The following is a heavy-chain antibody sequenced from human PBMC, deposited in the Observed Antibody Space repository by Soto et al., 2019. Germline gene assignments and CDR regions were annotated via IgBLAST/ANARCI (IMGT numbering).Heavy chain of an antibody. CDR2: IYPGDSDT. CDR3: AAGEGSPPPDYYYYYGMDV. V-gene: IGHV5-51*01. Sequence: GESLKISCKGSGYSFTSYWIGWVRQMPGKGLEWMGIIYPGDSDTRYSPSFQGQVTISADKSISTAYLQWSSLKASDTAMYYCAAGEGSPPPDYYYYYGMDVWGQGTTVTVSS. J-gene: IGHJ6*02. D-gene: IGHD3-16*01. CDR1: GYSFTSYW.